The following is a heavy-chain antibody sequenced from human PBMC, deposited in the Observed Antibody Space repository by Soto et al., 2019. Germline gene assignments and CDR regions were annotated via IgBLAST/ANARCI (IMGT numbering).Heavy chain of an antibody. J-gene: IGHJ4*02. CDR3: GRVGSSSSPIDY. Sequence: QVQLVQSGAEVRKPGASVKVSCKTSGYTFTTYAISWVRQAPGQGLEWMGWISAYDGNTNYAQKLQGRVTMTTDTSASTAYMELRSLRSDDTAVYYCGRVGSSSSPIDYWGPGTLVTVSS. CDR2: ISAYDGNT. CDR1: GYTFTTYA. V-gene: IGHV1-18*01. D-gene: IGHD6-6*01.